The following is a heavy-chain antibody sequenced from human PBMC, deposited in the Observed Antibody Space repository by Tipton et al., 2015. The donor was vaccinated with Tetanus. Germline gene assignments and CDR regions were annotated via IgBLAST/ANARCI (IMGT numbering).Heavy chain of an antibody. CDR3: ARGGYDDILTGYYYYYGMDV. D-gene: IGHD3-9*01. J-gene: IGHJ6*02. CDR1: GFTFSSYG. CDR2: IWYDGSNK. Sequence: SGFTFSSYGMHWVRQAPGKGLEWVAVIWYDGSNKYYADSVKGRFTISRDNSKNTLYLQMNSLRAEDTAVYYCARGGYDDILTGYYYYYGMDVWGQGTTVTVSS. V-gene: IGHV3-33*01.